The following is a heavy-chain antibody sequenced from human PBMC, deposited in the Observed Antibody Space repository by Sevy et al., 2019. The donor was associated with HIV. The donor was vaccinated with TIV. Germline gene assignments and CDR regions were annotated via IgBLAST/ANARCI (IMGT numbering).Heavy chain of an antibody. CDR1: GFSFSSYE. J-gene: IGHJ4*02. Sequence: GGSLRLSCAATGFSFSSYEMNWVRQAPGKGLEWVSYISNSCVSIYYSDSVKGRFTISRDNARNSQYLQMKSLRAEDTAVYYCARDLPPSATTVAHFDYWGQGTLVTVSS. CDR3: ARDLPPSATTVAHFDY. V-gene: IGHV3-48*03. CDR2: ISNSCVSI. D-gene: IGHD4-17*01.